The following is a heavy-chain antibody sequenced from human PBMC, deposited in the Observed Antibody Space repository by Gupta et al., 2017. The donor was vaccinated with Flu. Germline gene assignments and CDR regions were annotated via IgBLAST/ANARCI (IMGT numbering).Heavy chain of an antibody. V-gene: IGHV4-4*07. CDR3: ARAGKSFDCSGGSCYSYNWFDP. J-gene: IGHJ5*02. Sequence: EWIGRIYTSGSTNYNPSLKSRVTMSVDTSKNQFSLKLSSVTAADTAVYYCARAGKSFDCSGGSCYSYNWFDPWGQGTLVTVSS. CDR2: IYTSGST. D-gene: IGHD2-15*01.